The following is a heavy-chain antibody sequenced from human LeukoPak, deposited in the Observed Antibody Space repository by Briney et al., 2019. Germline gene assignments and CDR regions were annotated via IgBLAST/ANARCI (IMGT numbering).Heavy chain of an antibody. CDR3: TRDRDWGAFDP. V-gene: IGHV3-30*04. CDR1: GFTFSSYA. CDR2: ISYDGSNK. D-gene: IGHD3/OR15-3a*01. Sequence: GGSLRLSCAASGFTFSSYAMHWVRQAPGKGLEWVAVISYDGSNKYYADSVKGRFTISRDNSKNTMYLQMNSLRAEDTALYYCTRDRDWGAFDPWGQGTLVTVSS. J-gene: IGHJ5*02.